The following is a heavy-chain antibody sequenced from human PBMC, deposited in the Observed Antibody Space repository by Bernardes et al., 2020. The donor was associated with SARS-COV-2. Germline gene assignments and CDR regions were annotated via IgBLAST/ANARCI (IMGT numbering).Heavy chain of an antibody. CDR1: GYMFSQDW. Sequence: GGSLRLSCAGSGYMFSQDWMSWVRQVPGKGLGWVANINRDGNELHYVDSVKGRFTISRDNAKNTLYLQMDSLRAEDTAVYYCARYLSHYGLDVWGQGTTVTVSS. V-gene: IGHV3-7*03. CDR2: INRDGNEL. J-gene: IGHJ6*02. CDR3: ARYLSHYGLDV.